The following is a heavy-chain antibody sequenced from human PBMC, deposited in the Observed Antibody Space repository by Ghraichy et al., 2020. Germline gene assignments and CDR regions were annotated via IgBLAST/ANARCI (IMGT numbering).Heavy chain of an antibody. CDR1: GGSFSGYY. CDR2: INHSGST. Sequence: SETLSLTCAVYGGSFSGYYWSWIRQPPGKGLEWIGEINHSGSTNYNPSLKSRVTISVDTSKNQFSLKLSSVTAADTAVYYCARGIPFYYDFWSGYGPWVGVDPWGQGTLVTVSS. V-gene: IGHV4-34*01. D-gene: IGHD3-3*01. CDR3: ARGIPFYYDFWSGYGPWVGVDP. J-gene: IGHJ5*02.